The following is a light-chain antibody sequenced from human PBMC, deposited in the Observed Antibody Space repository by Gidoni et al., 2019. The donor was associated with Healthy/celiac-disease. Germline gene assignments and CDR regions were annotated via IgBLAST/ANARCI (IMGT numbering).Light chain of an antibody. V-gene: IGLV1-40*01. CDR3: QSYDSSLSGSV. CDR1: ISNIGAGYD. J-gene: IGLJ2*01. CDR2: GNS. Sequence: QSVLTQPHSVSGAPGQRVTISCTGSISNIGAGYDVHWYQQLPGTAPKLLIYGNSNRPSGVPDRFSGSKSGTSASLAITGLQAEDEADYYCQSYDSSLSGSVFGGGTKLTVL.